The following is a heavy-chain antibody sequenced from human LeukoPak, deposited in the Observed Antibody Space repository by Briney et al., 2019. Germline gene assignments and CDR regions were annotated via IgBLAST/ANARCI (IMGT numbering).Heavy chain of an antibody. CDR2: INYSGNT. D-gene: IGHD2-15*01. V-gene: IGHV4-59*12. CDR1: GGSINSYY. J-gene: IGHJ4*02. CDR3: ARSGLTATGEFDI. Sequence: PSETLSLTCTVSGGSINSYYWNWIRQPPGKGLEWIAYINYSGNTYYNPSLKSRVTISVDTSKNQFSLKLMSVTAADTAVFYCARSGLTATGEFDIWGQGTLVTVSS.